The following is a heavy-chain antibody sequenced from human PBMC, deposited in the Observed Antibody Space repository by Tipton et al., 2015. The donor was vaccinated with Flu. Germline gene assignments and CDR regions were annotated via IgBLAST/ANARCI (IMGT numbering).Heavy chain of an antibody. D-gene: IGHD6-19*01. J-gene: IGHJ4*02. CDR3: ARYSRGWAPDY. CDR2: IWYDGITK. Sequence: RSLRLSCAASGFSFSNYGIHWVRQAPGKGLEWVAVIWYDGITKYYADSVKGRFTISRDNSKNTLYLQMNSLRAEDTAVYYCARYSRGWAPDYWGQGTLVTVSS. CDR1: GFSFSNYG. V-gene: IGHV3-33*08.